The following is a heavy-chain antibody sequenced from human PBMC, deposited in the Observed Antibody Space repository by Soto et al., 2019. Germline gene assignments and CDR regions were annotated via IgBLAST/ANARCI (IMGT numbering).Heavy chain of an antibody. CDR2: ISYDGSNK. V-gene: IGHV3-30-3*01. D-gene: IGHD4-17*01. CDR3: ASSGCDYSCNVYYFGY. J-gene: IGHJ4*02. Sequence: GGSLRLSCAASGFTFSSYAMHWVRQAPGKGLEWVAVISYDGSNKYYADSVKGRFTISRDNSKNTLYLQMNSLRAEDTAVYYCASSGCDYSCNVYYFGYWGQGTLVTVSS. CDR1: GFTFSSYA.